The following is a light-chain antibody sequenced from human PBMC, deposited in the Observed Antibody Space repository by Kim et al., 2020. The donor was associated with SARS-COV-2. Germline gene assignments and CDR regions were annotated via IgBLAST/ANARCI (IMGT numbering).Light chain of an antibody. V-gene: IGKV4-1*01. J-gene: IGKJ2*03. Sequence: SANINCKSSQTILHNSNNKIYLAWLQQKPGQPPHLLIYWASTRESGVPDRFSGSGSGTDFTLPISSLQAEDVAIYYCQQYYGTTYSFGQGTKLEI. CDR1: QTILHNSNNKIY. CDR3: QQYYGTTYS. CDR2: WAS.